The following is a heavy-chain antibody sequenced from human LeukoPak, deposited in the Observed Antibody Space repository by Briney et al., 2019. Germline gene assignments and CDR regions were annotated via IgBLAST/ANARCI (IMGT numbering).Heavy chain of an antibody. CDR1: GFTFNTYT. J-gene: IGHJ4*02. CDR2: ISGSSGII. CDR3: ARGPHGGFVIIPTEF. V-gene: IGHV3-21*05. D-gene: IGHD3-3*01. Sequence: GGSLRLSCAASGFTFNTYTMNWVRQAPGKGLEWVSCISGSSGIIDYADSVKGRFTISRANAKNSLFLQMNSLRAEDTAVYYCARGPHGGFVIIPTEFWGQGTLVTVSS.